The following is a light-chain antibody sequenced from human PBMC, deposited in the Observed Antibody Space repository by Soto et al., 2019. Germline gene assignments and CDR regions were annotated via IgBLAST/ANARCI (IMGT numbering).Light chain of an antibody. J-gene: IGKJ1*01. CDR3: QQFNTYPRT. CDR2: AAS. CDR1: QGISSY. Sequence: DIQLTQSPSFLSASVGDRVTITCRASQGISSYLAWYQQKPGKAPKLLIYAASTLQTGVPSRFSGSGSGTEFTLTITSLQPEDFATYYCQQFNTYPRTFGQGTMVEIK. V-gene: IGKV1-9*01.